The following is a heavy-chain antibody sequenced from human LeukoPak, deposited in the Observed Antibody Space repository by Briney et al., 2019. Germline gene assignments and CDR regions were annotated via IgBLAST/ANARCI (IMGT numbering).Heavy chain of an antibody. J-gene: IGHJ4*02. CDR1: GGTFISYA. V-gene: IGHV1-69*01. Sequence: SVKVSYKASGGTFISYAISWVRQAPGQGLEWMGGIIPIFGTANYAQKFQGRVTITADESTSTAYMELSSLRSEDTAVYYCAAGNDWLSPLDYWGQGTLVTVSS. CDR3: AAGNDWLSPLDY. CDR2: IIPIFGTA. D-gene: IGHD3-9*01.